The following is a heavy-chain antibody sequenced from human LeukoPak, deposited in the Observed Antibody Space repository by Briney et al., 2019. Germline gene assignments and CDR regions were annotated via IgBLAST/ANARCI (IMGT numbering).Heavy chain of an antibody. V-gene: IGHV1-69*05. CDR1: GGTFSSYA. Sequence: SVKVSCKASGGTFSSYAISWVRQAPGQGLGWMGRIIPIFGTANYAQKFQGRVTITTDESTSTAYMELSSLRSEDTAVYYCARDSTLQIQLYDYWGQGTLVTVSS. CDR2: IIPIFGTA. CDR3: ARDSTLQIQLYDY. D-gene: IGHD5-18*01. J-gene: IGHJ4*02.